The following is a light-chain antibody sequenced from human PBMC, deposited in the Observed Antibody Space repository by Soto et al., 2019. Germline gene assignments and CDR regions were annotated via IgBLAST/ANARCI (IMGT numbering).Light chain of an antibody. J-gene: IGKJ1*01. CDR3: QRSGRSAWR. CDR1: QSVSSSY. CDR2: GAS. V-gene: IGKV3-20*01. Sequence: LSPERRDILSCRASQSVSSSYLAWYQEKPGPGPRPLIYGASSRATGIPDRFSGSGSGTDFNLTISRLEPEGFAVYYCQRSGRSAWRVGQGTKVDIK.